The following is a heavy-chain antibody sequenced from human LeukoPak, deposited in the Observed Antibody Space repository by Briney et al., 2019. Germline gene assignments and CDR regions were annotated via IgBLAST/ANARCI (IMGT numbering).Heavy chain of an antibody. V-gene: IGHV1-2*02. CDR3: ARVARAGLYYYYYMDV. CDR1: GYTFTGYY. D-gene: IGHD6-19*01. Sequence: EASVKVSCKASGYTFTGYYMHWVRQAPGQGLEWMGWINPNSGGTNYAQKFQGRVTMTRDTSISTAYMELSRLRSDDTAVYYCARVARAGLYYYYYMDVWGKGTTVTVSS. J-gene: IGHJ6*03. CDR2: INPNSGGT.